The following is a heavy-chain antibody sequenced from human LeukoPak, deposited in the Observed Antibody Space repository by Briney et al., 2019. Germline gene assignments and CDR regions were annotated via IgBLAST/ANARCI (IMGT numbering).Heavy chain of an antibody. D-gene: IGHD3-9*01. CDR2: ISYDGSNE. CDR3: ARSPHILTGENFDY. J-gene: IGHJ4*02. V-gene: IGHV3-30*04. Sequence: GGSLRLSCAASGFTFSSYVMHWVRQAPGKGLEWVAIISYDGSNEYYADSVKGRFTISRDNSKNTLYLQMNSLRSDDTAVYYCARSPHILTGENFDYWGQGTLVTVSS. CDR1: GFTFSSYV.